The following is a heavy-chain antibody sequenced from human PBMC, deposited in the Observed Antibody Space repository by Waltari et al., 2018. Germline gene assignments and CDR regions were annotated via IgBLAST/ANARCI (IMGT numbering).Heavy chain of an antibody. V-gene: IGHV3-9*01. CDR2: IKWNSDSI. CDR1: GFTFADYA. CDR3: LKKNDEVYDRNGLVYDAFDM. D-gene: IGHD3-22*01. J-gene: IGHJ3*02. Sequence: EVQLVESGGGLVQPGRSLRLSCTASGFTFADYAMHWVRQVPGKGLEWVAGIKWNSDSIGYGDSVKGRFTISRDNARNYLYLQMNSLTTEDTALYYCLKKNDEVYDRNGLVYDAFDMWGQGTMVTVSS.